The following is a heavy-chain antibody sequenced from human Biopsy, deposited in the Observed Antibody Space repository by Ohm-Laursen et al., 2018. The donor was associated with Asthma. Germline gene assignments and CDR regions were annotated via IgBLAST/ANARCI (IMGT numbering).Heavy chain of an antibody. CDR2: IKHDGSEK. Sequence: SLRLSCAASGFTFSSYAMSWVRQAPGKGLEWVANIKHDGSEKNHVDSLKGRFTISRDNAKNSLYPQMNSLRAEDTAVYYCARTFHFWSPYHAEHYQLWGQGTLVTVSS. D-gene: IGHD3-3*02. V-gene: IGHV3-7*01. CDR1: GFTFSSYA. J-gene: IGHJ1*01. CDR3: ARTFHFWSPYHAEHYQL.